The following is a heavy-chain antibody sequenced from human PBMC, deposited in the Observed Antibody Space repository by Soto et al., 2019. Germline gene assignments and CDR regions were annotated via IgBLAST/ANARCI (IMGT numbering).Heavy chain of an antibody. J-gene: IGHJ5*01. CDR1: GGSISSYY. D-gene: IGHD4-17*01. CDR2: IYYSGGT. Sequence: SETLCLTCTASGGSISSYYWSWVRQPPGKGLEWVGDIYYSGGTNYNPSLKSRVTISVDTCKNQFSLKLSSVADADTAVYYCEFHYGEGVSAFDIWGQGTVVTVSS. V-gene: IGHV4-59*01. CDR3: EFHYGEGVSAFDI.